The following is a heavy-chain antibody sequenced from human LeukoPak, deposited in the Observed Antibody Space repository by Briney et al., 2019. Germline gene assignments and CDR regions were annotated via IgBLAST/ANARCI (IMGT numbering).Heavy chain of an antibody. V-gene: IGHV3-23*01. D-gene: IGHD3-10*01. CDR3: ARDYGYYYGSGSYFQFQRWDY. Sequence: QPGGSLRLSCAASGFTFSIYAMTWVRQAPGKGLEWVSAIRGSGGSTYYADSVKGRFTISRDNSKNSLYLQMNSLRAEDTAVYYCARDYGYYYGSGSYFQFQRWDYWGQGTLVTVSS. CDR2: IRGSGGST. J-gene: IGHJ4*02. CDR1: GFTFSIYA.